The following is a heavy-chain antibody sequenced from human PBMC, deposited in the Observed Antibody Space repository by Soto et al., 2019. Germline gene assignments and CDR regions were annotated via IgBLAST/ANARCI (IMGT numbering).Heavy chain of an antibody. CDR1: GFTFSSYA. CDR2: ISGSGGST. V-gene: IGHV3-23*01. J-gene: IGHJ4*02. Sequence: SLRLSCAASGFTFSSYAMSWVRQAPGKGLEWVSAISGSGGSTYYADSVKGRFTISRDNSKNTLYLQMNSLRAEDTAVYYCAKGWLRFGYFDYWGQGTLVTVSS. D-gene: IGHD5-12*01. CDR3: AKGWLRFGYFDY.